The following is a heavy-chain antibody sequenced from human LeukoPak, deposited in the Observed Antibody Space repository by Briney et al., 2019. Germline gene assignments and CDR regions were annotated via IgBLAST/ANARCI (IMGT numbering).Heavy chain of an antibody. J-gene: IGHJ4*02. CDR2: ISPTSGHI. Sequence: GGSLRLSCAASGFTFNTYSMNWVRQAPGEGLEWVSSISPTSGHIYYADSVKGRFTISRDNSKNTLYLQMNSLRAEDTAVYYCAGSSSWYYFDYWGQGTLVTVSS. V-gene: IGHV3-21*04. D-gene: IGHD6-13*01. CDR1: GFTFNTYS. CDR3: AGSSSWYYFDY.